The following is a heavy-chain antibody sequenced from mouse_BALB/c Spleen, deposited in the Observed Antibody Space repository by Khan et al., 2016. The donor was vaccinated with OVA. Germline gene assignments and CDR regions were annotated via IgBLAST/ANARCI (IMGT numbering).Heavy chain of an antibody. D-gene: IGHD1-1*01. CDR1: GYTFINYW. J-gene: IGHJ2*01. Sequence: QVQLKEPGAELAKPGASVKMSCKASGYTFINYWILWVKQRPGQGLEWIGYINPSTGYTEYNQNFKDKATLTAEKSSSTAYMQLSSLTSEDSAVYYCARRGLRWDFDYWGQGTTLTVSS. V-gene: IGHV1-7*01. CDR3: ARRGLRWDFDY. CDR2: INPSTGYT.